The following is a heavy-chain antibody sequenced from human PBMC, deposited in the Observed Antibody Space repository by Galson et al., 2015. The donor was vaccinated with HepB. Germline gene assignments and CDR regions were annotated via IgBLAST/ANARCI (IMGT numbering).Heavy chain of an antibody. Sequence: SVKVSCKASRGTFSSYAISWVRQAPGQGLEWMGGIIPIFGTANYAQKFQGRVTITADESTSTAYMELSSLRSEDTAVYYCARSGPRVYRLGPIDDWGQGTLVTVSS. V-gene: IGHV1-69*13. CDR2: IIPIFGTA. J-gene: IGHJ4*02. CDR3: ARSGPRVYRLGPIDD. CDR1: RGTFSSYA. D-gene: IGHD6-13*01.